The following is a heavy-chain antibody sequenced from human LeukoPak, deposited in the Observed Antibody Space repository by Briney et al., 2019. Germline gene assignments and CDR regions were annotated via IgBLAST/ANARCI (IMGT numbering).Heavy chain of an antibody. Sequence: SVTVSCKASGYTFTGYYMHWVRQAPAQGLEWMGLINPNSGGTNYAQKFQGRVTMTRDTSISTAYMELSRLRSDDTAVYYCARDRGSGWKRDLDYWGQGTLVTVSS. CDR2: INPNSGGT. D-gene: IGHD6-19*01. J-gene: IGHJ4*02. CDR3: ARDRGSGWKRDLDY. V-gene: IGHV1-2*02. CDR1: GYTFTGYY.